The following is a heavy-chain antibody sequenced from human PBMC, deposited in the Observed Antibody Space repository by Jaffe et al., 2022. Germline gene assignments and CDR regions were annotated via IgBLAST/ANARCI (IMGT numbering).Heavy chain of an antibody. CDR3: ARSPKEFYGDYASPFDY. D-gene: IGHD4-17*01. Sequence: QVQLVQSGAEVKKPGASVKVSCKASGYTFTSYYMHWVRQAPGQGLEWMGIINPSGGSTSYAQKFQGRVTMTRDTSTSTVYMELSSLRSEDTAVYYCARSPKEFYGDYASPFDYWGQGTLVTVSS. CDR2: INPSGGST. CDR1: GYTFTSYY. V-gene: IGHV1-46*03. J-gene: IGHJ4*02.